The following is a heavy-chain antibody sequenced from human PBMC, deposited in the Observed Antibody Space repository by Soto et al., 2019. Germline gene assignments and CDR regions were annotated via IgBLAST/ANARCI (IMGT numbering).Heavy chain of an antibody. J-gene: IGHJ4*02. V-gene: IGHV1-18*01. CDR2: SSAYNGNT. CDR3: ARDVPGKVLGYFDWLPALDY. CDR1: GYTFTSYG. Sequence: ASVKVSCKASGYTFTSYGISWVRQAPGQGLEWMGWSSAYNGNTNYAEKLQGRVTMTTDTSTSTAYMELRSLRSDDTAVYYCARDVPGKVLGYFDWLPALDYWGQGTLGTAPQ. D-gene: IGHD3-9*01.